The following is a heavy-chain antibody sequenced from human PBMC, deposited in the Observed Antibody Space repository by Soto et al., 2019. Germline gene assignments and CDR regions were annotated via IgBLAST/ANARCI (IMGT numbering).Heavy chain of an antibody. CDR2: IFSNDEK. Sequence: SGPTLVSPTETLALTCTVSGFSLSNARMGVSWIRQPPGKALEWLAHIFSNDEKSYSTSLESRLTISKDTSKSQVVLTMTNMDPVDTATYYCARILEQQLDNFFDPSGQGTLVTVSS. CDR1: GFSLSNARMG. CDR3: ARILEQQLDNFFDP. V-gene: IGHV2-26*01. J-gene: IGHJ5*02. D-gene: IGHD6-13*01.